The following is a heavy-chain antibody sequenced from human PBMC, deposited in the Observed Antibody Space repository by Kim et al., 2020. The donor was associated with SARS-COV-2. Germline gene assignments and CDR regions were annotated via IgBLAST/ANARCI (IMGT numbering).Heavy chain of an antibody. J-gene: IGHJ3*01. CDR3: ARESVAGSGGFYV. CDR1: GFTFSSYE. CDR2: ISDSGSTT. D-gene: IGHD3-10*01. Sequence: GGSLRLSCAPSGFTFSSYEINWVRQAPGKGLEWVAYISDSGSTTYYADSVKGRFTISRDNVKNSLFLQMNSLRAEDTAVYYCARESVAGSGGFYVWGQGT. V-gene: IGHV3-48*03.